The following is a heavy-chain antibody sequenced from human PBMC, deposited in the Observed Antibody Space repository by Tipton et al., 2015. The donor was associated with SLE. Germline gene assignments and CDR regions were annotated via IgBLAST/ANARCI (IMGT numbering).Heavy chain of an antibody. Sequence: LRLSCSVSGVSNGSGGYYWSWIRQHPGQGLEYIGYIYYSGTSYCIPSLTSRVTISVDTSKNQFSLRLSSVTAADTAVYYCARDRRGWYFDLWGRGTLVTVS. CDR1: GVSNGSGGYY. CDR2: IYYSGTS. D-gene: IGHD3-10*01. J-gene: IGHJ2*01. CDR3: ARDRRGWYFDL. V-gene: IGHV4-31*02.